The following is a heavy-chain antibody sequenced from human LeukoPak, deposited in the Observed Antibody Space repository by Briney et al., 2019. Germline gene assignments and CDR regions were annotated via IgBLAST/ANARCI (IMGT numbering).Heavy chain of an antibody. D-gene: IGHD5-12*01. CDR3: ARGVGVRAVATPFFDY. J-gene: IGHJ4*02. Sequence: SETLSLTCAVYGGSFSGYYWSWIRQPPGKGLEWIGEINHSGSTNYNPSLKSRVTISVDTSKNQFSLKLSSVTAADTAVYYCARGVGVRAVATPFFDYWGQGTLVTVSS. CDR2: INHSGST. CDR1: GGSFSGYY. V-gene: IGHV4-34*01.